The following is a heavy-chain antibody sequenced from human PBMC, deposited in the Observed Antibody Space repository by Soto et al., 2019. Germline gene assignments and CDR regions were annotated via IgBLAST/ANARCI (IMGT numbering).Heavy chain of an antibody. CDR2: ISGSGGST. CDR1: GFTFSSYA. J-gene: IGHJ6*02. CDR3: AKDMGRGSSGYYYYYYGMDV. V-gene: IGHV3-23*01. Sequence: GWSLRLSCAASGFTFSSYAMSWVRQAPGKGLEWVSAISGSGGSTYYADSVKGRFTISRDNSKNTLYLQMNSLRAEDTAVYYCAKDMGRGSSGYYYYYYGMDVWGQGTTVTVSS. D-gene: IGHD3-22*01.